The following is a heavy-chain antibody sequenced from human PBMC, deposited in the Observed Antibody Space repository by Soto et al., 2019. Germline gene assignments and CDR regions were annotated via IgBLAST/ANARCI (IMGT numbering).Heavy chain of an antibody. CDR1: GYTFTGYY. CDR3: ARGVVSPTHPSGYCTNGVCNWFDP. CDR2: INPNSGGT. V-gene: IGHV1-2*04. D-gene: IGHD2-8*01. Sequence: ASVKVSCKASGYTFTGYYMHWVRQAPGQGLEWMGWINPNSGGTNYAQKFQGWVTMTRDTSISTAYMELSRLRSDDTAVYYCARGVVSPTHPSGYCTNGVCNWFDPWGQGTLVTVSS. J-gene: IGHJ5*02.